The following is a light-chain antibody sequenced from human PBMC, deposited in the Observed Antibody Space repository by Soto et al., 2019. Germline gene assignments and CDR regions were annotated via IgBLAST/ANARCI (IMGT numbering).Light chain of an antibody. V-gene: IGLV2-14*01. J-gene: IGLJ1*01. Sequence: QSALTQPASVSGSPGQSITISCTGTSSDVGGYYYVSWYQHHPGKAPKLIIYQVTSRPSGVSNRYSGSKSGNSASLTISGLQADDEADYYCCSLTTSHTYVFGSGTKLTVL. CDR3: CSLTTSHTYV. CDR1: SSDVGGYYY. CDR2: QVT.